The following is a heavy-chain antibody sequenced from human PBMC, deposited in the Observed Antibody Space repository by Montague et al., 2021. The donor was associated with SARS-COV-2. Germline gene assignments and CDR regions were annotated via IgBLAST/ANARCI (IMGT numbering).Heavy chain of an antibody. CDR3: TREGGY. D-gene: IGHD1-26*01. CDR2: MYSSGST. CDR1: GGSVSSGGFY. J-gene: IGHJ4*02. Sequence: SETLSLTCTVSGGSVSSGGFYWNWIRQPPGKGLEWIGYMYSSGSTNYNPSLKSRVTISLDAPKNQFSLRLSSVTPADTAVYYCTREGGYWSQGTLVTVSS. V-gene: IGHV4-61*08.